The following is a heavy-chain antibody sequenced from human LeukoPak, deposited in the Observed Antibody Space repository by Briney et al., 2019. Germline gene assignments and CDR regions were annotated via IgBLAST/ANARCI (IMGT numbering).Heavy chain of an antibody. V-gene: IGHV3-74*01. D-gene: IGHD4-17*01. CDR2: IYNDGSTT. Sequence: PGGSLRLSCAASGFMFSKSWMHWVRQVPGKGLVWVARIYNDGSTTNYADSVKGRFTISRDNAANTLFLQMSSLRAEDTAVYYCAREKADHGDPGPLDAWGQGDLVTVSS. CDR3: AREKADHGDPGPLDA. CDR1: GFMFSKSW. J-gene: IGHJ5*02.